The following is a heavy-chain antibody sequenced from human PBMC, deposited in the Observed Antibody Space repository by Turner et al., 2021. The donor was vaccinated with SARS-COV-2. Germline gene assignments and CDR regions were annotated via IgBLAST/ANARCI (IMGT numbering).Heavy chain of an antibody. CDR3: ARVPHYDDSSGYYFNFDY. CDR1: GYSFTGYY. CDR2: IKPNRGGT. J-gene: IGHJ4*02. D-gene: IGHD3-22*01. V-gene: IGHV1-2*02. Sequence: QVQLGQSGAEMKKPGASVKVSCKASGYSFTGYYMHWVRQAPGQGLEWMGWIKPNRGGTNYAQKFQGRVTMTRDTSISTAYMELSRLRSDDTAVYYCARVPHYDDSSGYYFNFDYWGQGTLVTVSS.